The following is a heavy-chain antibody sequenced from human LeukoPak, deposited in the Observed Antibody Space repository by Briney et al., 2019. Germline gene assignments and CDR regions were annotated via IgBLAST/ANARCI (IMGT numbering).Heavy chain of an antibody. J-gene: IGHJ4*02. Sequence: SQTLSLTCTVSGNSISSGDNYWSWIRQPAGKGLEWIGRIYTSGSTNYDPSLKSRVTISGDTSKNQFSLRLSSVTAADTAVYYCARASYSYDINGWVPFDYWGQGTLVTASS. CDR3: ARASYSYDINGWVPFDY. V-gene: IGHV4-61*02. CDR2: IYTSGST. D-gene: IGHD3-22*01. CDR1: GNSISSGDNY.